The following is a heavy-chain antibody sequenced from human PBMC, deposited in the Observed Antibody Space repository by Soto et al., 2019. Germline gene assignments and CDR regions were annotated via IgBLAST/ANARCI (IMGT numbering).Heavy chain of an antibody. CDR3: ARDGRDKARQARIDYYYYGMDV. Sequence: SSVKVSCKASGGTFSSYAISWVRQAPGQGLEWMGGIIPIFGTANYAQKFQGRVTITADESTSTAYMELSSLRSEDTAVYYCARDGRDKARQARIDYYYYGMDVWGQGNTVTVSS. D-gene: IGHD5-18*01. V-gene: IGHV1-69*13. J-gene: IGHJ6*02. CDR1: GGTFSSYA. CDR2: IIPIFGTA.